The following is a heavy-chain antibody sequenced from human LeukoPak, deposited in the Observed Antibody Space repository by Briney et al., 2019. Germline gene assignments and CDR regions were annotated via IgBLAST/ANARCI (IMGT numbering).Heavy chain of an antibody. D-gene: IGHD1-26*01. CDR3: SRESGPFCPFGY. J-gene: IGHJ4*02. CDR1: GGSISGTNW. Sequence: SGTLSLTCGVSGGSISGTNWWSWVRQPPGQGLEWIGEISLAGQANYNPSLNGRVTMSLDKSSNQLSLHLTSVTAADTATYFCSRESGPFCPFGYWGQGTLVIVSS. V-gene: IGHV4-4*02. CDR2: ISLAGQA.